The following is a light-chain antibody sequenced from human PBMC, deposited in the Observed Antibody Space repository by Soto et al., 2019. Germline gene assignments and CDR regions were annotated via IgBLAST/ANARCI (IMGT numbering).Light chain of an antibody. CDR3: QQGSIWAT. CDR1: QSVSSY. CDR2: DAS. Sequence: TPSALRLSGEESSTLSCRASQSVSSYLAWYQQKPGQAPRLLIYDASNRATGIPARFSGSGSGTDFTLSSSSLEPEEFAVYYWQQGSIWATFGGGTKVDIK. J-gene: IGKJ4*01. V-gene: IGKV3-11*01.